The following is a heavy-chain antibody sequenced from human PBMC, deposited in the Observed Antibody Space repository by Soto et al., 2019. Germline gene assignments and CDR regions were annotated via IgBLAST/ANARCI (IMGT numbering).Heavy chain of an antibody. CDR3: AMRRGAARALLTKQDYYYYSMDF. CDR2: IIPIFGTA. Sequence: SVKVSCKASGVTFSSYDISWVRQAPGNGLEWMGGIIPIFGTANYAQKFQGRVTITADESTSTAYMELSSLRSEDTAVYYCAMRRGAARALLTKQDYYYYSMDFWGQGTTVTVSS. V-gene: IGHV1-69*13. D-gene: IGHD6-6*01. J-gene: IGHJ6*02. CDR1: GVTFSSYD.